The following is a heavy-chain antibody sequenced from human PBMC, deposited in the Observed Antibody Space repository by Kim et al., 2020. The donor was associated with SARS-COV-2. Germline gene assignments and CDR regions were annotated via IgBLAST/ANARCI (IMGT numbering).Heavy chain of an antibody. CDR1: GGSFSGYY. Sequence: SETLSLTCAVYGGSFSGYYWSWIRQPPGKGLEWIGEINHSGSTNYNPSLKSRVTISVDTSKNQFSLKLSSVTAADTAVYYCASGLHYYDSSGYPRGYYFDYWGQGTLVTVSS. D-gene: IGHD3-22*01. CDR3: ASGLHYYDSSGYPRGYYFDY. V-gene: IGHV4-34*01. CDR2: INHSGST. J-gene: IGHJ4*02.